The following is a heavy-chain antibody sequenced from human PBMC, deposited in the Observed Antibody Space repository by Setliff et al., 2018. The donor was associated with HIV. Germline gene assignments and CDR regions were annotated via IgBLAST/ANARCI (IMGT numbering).Heavy chain of an antibody. Sequence: GASVKVSCKASGYSFTKYGIQWVRQAPGQRLEWMGIINPSGGSTSYAQKFQGRVTMTWDTSTSTVYMELSSLRSEDTAFYYCARSANDSETGYWGQGTLVTVSS. CDR3: ARSANDSETGY. CDR1: GYSFTKYG. CDR2: INPSGGST. V-gene: IGHV1-46*01. D-gene: IGHD5-12*01. J-gene: IGHJ4*02.